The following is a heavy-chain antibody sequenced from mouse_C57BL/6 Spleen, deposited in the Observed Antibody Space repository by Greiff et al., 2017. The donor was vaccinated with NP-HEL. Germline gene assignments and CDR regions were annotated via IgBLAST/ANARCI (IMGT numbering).Heavy chain of an antibody. CDR1: GYTFSDYY. CDR2: INPNNGGT. Sequence: EVQLQQSGPELVKPGASVKISCKASGYTFSDYYMNWVKQSHGKSLEWIGDINPNNGGTSYNQKFKGKATLTVDKSSSTAYMELRSLTSEDSAVYYCARVSSGFPLDAMDDWGQGTSVTVSS. J-gene: IGHJ4*01. D-gene: IGHD3-2*02. CDR3: ARVSSGFPLDAMDD. V-gene: IGHV1-26*01.